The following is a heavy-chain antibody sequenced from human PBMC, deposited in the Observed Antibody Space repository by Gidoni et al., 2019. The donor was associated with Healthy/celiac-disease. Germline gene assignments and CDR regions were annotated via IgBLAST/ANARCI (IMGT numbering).Heavy chain of an antibody. D-gene: IGHD5-18*01. CDR1: GFTFSRLT. V-gene: IGHV3-30-3*01. J-gene: IGHJ4*02. CDR2: ISYDGSNK. Sequence: QVQLVASGGGVVQPGRSLRLSCAASGFTFSRLTVHWVRQATGKGLGWVAVISYDGSNKYYADSVKSRFTISRDNSKNTLYLQMNSLRAEDTAVYYCARVHSHNRGYSYGLKVNFDYWGQGTLVTVSS. CDR3: ARVHSHNRGYSYGLKVNFDY.